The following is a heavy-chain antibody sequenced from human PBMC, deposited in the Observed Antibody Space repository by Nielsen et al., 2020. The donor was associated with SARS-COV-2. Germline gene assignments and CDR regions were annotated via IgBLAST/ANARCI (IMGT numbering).Heavy chain of an antibody. Sequence: GESLKISCAASGIGFSSYEMNWVRQAPGKGLEWVANINEDGSVVNYVDSVKGRFTISRDNAGKSLYLQMNSLRAEDTAVYYCARDAAYSRFDYWGQGTPVTVSS. CDR2: INEDGSVV. CDR1: GIGFSSYE. V-gene: IGHV3-7*05. D-gene: IGHD4-11*01. J-gene: IGHJ4*02. CDR3: ARDAAYSRFDY.